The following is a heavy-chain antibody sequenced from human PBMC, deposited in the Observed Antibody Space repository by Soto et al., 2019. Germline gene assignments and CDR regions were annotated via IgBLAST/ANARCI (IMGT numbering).Heavy chain of an antibody. V-gene: IGHV3-30*18. J-gene: IGHJ5*02. CDR2: ITHDGSQK. D-gene: IGHD6-19*01. CDR3: AKDLYGAGWYNYFDP. Sequence: PGVSMIVSCTASGLTLSSYIRHWVRKAPGKGLEWVAVITHDGSQKYYTDSVKGRFTISRDTSNNTVYLQMNSLRPEDTAMYHCAKDLYGAGWYNYFDPWGQGTLVTVSS. CDR1: GLTLSSYI.